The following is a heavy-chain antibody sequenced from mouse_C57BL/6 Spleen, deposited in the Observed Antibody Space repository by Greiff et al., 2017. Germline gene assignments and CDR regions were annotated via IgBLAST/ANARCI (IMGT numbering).Heavy chain of an antibody. CDR1: GFTFSDYG. CDR2: ISSGSSTI. D-gene: IGHD2-2*01. Sequence: EVQVVESGGGLVKPGGSLKLSCAASGFTFSDYGMHWVRQAPEKGLEWVAYISSGSSTIYYADTVKGRFPISRDNAKHTLFLQRTSLRSEDTAMYYCARLGYDRVLAMDYWGQGTSVTVSS. CDR3: ARLGYDRVLAMDY. V-gene: IGHV5-17*01. J-gene: IGHJ4*01.